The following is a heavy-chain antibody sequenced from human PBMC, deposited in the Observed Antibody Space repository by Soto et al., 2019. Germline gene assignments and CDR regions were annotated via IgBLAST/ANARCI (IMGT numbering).Heavy chain of an antibody. J-gene: IGHJ4*02. CDR1: GGSISSYY. CDR2: IYYSGST. Sequence: HVQLQESGPGLVKHSETLSLTCTVSGGSISSYYWSWIRQPPGKGLEWIGYIYYSGSTNYNPSLKSRVTLSVDTSKNQFSLKRSSVTAAATAVYYCARHHDSWGQGTLVTVSS. V-gene: IGHV4-59*08. CDR3: ARHHDS.